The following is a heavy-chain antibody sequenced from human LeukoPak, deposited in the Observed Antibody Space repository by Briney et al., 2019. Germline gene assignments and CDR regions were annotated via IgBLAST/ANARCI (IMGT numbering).Heavy chain of an antibody. CDR3: ARDRSILWSDGAFDI. CDR2: INSDGSST. D-gene: IGHD2-21*01. J-gene: IGHJ3*02. V-gene: IGHV3-74*01. Sequence: GGSLRLSCAASGFTFSSYWMHWVRQAPGKGLVWVSRINSDGSSTSYADSVKGRFTISRDNAKNTLYLQMNSLRAEDTAVYYCARDRSILWSDGAFDIWGQGTMVTVSS. CDR1: GFTFSSYW.